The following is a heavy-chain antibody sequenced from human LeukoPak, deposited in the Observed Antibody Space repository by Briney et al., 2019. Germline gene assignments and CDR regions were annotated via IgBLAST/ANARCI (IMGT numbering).Heavy chain of an antibody. V-gene: IGHV1-2*02. CDR3: ARRAVYYYYGMDV. J-gene: IGHJ6*02. D-gene: IGHD6-25*01. CDR2: INPNSGGT. CDR1: GYTFTGYY. Sequence: ASVKVSCKASGYTFTGYYMHWVRQAPGQGLEWIGWINPNSGGTNYAQKFQGRVTMTRDTSISTAYMEVSRLKSDDTAVYYCARRAVYYYYGMDVWGQGSTVTVSS.